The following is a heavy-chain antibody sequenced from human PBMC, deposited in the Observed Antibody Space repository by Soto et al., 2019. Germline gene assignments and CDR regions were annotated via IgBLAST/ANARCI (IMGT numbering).Heavy chain of an antibody. V-gene: IGHV4-34*01. Sequence: SETLSLTCAVYGGSFHGYYWSWIRQPPGKGLEWIGEINHSGSANYNPTFKSRLSISVDTSKNQMSLKLSSVTAADTAVYYCARGSHSSGYYLPFDYWGQGTRVTVSS. D-gene: IGHD3-22*01. CDR2: INHSGSA. J-gene: IGHJ4*02. CDR3: ARGSHSSGYYLPFDY. CDR1: GGSFHGYY.